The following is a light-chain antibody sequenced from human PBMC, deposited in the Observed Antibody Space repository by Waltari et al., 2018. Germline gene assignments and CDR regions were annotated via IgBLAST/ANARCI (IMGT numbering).Light chain of an antibody. J-gene: IGLJ1*01. Sequence: QSALTQPRSLSGSPGQSVTISCTGSKSDVGRYDYVSWYQQYSGRPPKLILHDVTFRPSGVPDRFAGSKSGNTASLTISGLQAEDEADYYCCSYAGNYIYVFGSGTEVTVL. CDR3: CSYAGNYIYV. CDR1: KSDVGRYDY. CDR2: DVT. V-gene: IGLV2-11*01.